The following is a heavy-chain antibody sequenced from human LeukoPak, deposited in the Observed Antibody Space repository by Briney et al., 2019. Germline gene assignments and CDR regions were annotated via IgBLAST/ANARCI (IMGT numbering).Heavy chain of an antibody. CDR1: GYTFTSYY. CDR2: INPSGGST. J-gene: IGHJ1*01. D-gene: IGHD3-22*01. Sequence: ASVKVSCKASGYTFTSYYMHWVRQAPGQELEWMGIINPSGGSTSYAQKFQGRVTMTRDTSTSTVYMELSSLRSEDTAVYYCAREELGYDSSSYYSLGRDGEYFQHWGQGTLVTVSS. CDR3: AREELGYDSSSYYSLGRDGEYFQH. V-gene: IGHV1-46*01.